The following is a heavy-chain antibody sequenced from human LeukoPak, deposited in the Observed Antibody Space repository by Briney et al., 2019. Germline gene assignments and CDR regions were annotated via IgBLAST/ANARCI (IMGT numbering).Heavy chain of an antibody. J-gene: IGHJ4*02. Sequence: SGPTLVNPTQTLTLTCSFSGFSLSTSGMCVSWIRQPPGKALEWLARIDWDNDQHYSTSLKTRLTIFKDTSKSQVVLTMTNMDPADTATYYCARATSGGFYGDYAFIDYWGQGTLVTVSS. V-gene: IGHV2-70*11. CDR1: GFSLSTSGMC. D-gene: IGHD4-17*01. CDR3: ARATSGGFYGDYAFIDY. CDR2: IDWDNDQ.